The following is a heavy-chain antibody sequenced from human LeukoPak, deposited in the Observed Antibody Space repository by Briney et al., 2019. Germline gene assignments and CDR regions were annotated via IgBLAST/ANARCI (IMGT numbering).Heavy chain of an antibody. CDR3: ARQALATINFDF. Sequence: ASVKVSCKASGHTFTSYYMHWVRQAPGQGLEWMGIINPSGGSTSYAQKFQGRATMTRDMSTSTVYMELSSLRSEDTAVYYCARQALATINFDFWGQGTLVTVSS. CDR2: INPSGGST. V-gene: IGHV1-46*01. D-gene: IGHD5-12*01. J-gene: IGHJ4*02. CDR1: GHTFTSYY.